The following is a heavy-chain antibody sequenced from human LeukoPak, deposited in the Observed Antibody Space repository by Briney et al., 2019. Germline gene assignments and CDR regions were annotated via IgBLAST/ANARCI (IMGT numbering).Heavy chain of an antibody. CDR3: ARGGTPGYSSGRIDY. V-gene: IGHV3-53*04. Sequence: GGSLRLSCVASGFTVSSNYMSWVRQAPGKGLEWVSVIYSAGNTYYADSVKGRFTISRHNSENTLYLHMNSLRVEDTAVYFCARGGTPGYSSGRIDYWGQGTLVTVPS. J-gene: IGHJ4*02. CDR1: GFTVSSNY. D-gene: IGHD6-19*01. CDR2: IYSAGNT.